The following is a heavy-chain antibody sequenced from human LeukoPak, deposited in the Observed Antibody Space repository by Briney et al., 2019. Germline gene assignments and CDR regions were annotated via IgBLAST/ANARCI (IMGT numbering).Heavy chain of an antibody. CDR1: GFTFSSYE. CDR3: ARDRVAAAGTWFDP. CDR2: ISNSGDTI. D-gene: IGHD6-13*01. Sequence: GGSLRLSCAASGFTFSSYEMNWVRQPPGKGLEWVSYISNSGDTIYYADSVKGRFTISRDNAKNSLYLQLNSLRAEDTAVYYCARDRVAAAGTWFDPWGQGTLVTVSS. V-gene: IGHV3-48*03. J-gene: IGHJ5*02.